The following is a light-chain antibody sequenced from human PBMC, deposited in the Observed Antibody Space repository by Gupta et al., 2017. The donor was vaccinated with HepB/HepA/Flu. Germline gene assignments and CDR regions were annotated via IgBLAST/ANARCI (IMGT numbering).Light chain of an antibody. CDR3: QENNNWPNT. V-gene: IGKV3-15*01. CDR1: QSVISN. CDR2: GAS. Sequence: EIVMTPPPATLSVSPAERATLACRASQSVISNLDLYQQKPGQTPGLLIYGASTSATGIPARFSGSGSGTEFTLSISSLQAEDFEVYYCQENNNWPNTFGGGTKVEIK. J-gene: IGKJ4*01.